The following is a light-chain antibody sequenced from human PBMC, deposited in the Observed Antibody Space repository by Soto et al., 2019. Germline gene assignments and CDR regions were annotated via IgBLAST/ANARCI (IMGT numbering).Light chain of an antibody. Sequence: QSALTQPPSASGSPGQSVTISCTGSSSDIGAYNFVSWYQQHPGTAPKLIISDDNKRPSGVPSRFSGSKSGNTASLTISGLQADDEADYYCRAYASSNSPFVFGGGTKLTVL. V-gene: IGLV2-8*01. J-gene: IGLJ2*01. CDR2: DDN. CDR1: SSDIGAYNF. CDR3: RAYASSNSPFV.